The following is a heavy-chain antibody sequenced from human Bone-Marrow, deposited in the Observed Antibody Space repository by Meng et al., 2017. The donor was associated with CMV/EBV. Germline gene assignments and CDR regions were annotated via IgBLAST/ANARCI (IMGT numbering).Heavy chain of an antibody. V-gene: IGHV3-7*03. D-gene: IGHD2-2*01. CDR3: AKNRPIVPAATFDY. Sequence: GGSLRLSCAASGFTFKDYLMTWVRQAPNKGLEWVASIYQDGSRTHYVDSVKGRFTISRDNSKNTLYLQMNSLRAEDTAVYYCAKNRPIVPAATFDYWGQGTLVTVSS. CDR2: IYQDGSRT. J-gene: IGHJ4*02. CDR1: GFTFKDYL.